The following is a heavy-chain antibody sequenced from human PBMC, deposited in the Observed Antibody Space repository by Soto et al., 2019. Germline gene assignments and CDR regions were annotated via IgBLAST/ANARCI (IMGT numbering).Heavy chain of an antibody. D-gene: IGHD3-22*01. J-gene: IGHJ4*02. CDR1: GFAFTGNG. Sequence: PGGPLRPPFTVPGFAFTGNGMHWVRQSPGKGLEGVAGIWYEGNSKYYEDSVKGRFTISRDNSKNTPYLEMNSLRGDDTAVYYCARENYYDTSGLDYWGQGTLVTVSS. CDR3: ARENYYDTSGLDY. V-gene: IGHV3-33*04. CDR2: IWYEGNSK.